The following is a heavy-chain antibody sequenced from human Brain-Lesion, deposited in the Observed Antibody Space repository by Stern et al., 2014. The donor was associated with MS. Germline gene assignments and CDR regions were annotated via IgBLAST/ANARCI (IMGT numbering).Heavy chain of an antibody. J-gene: IGHJ4*02. V-gene: IGHV1-69*01. CDR1: GGSFLSHA. D-gene: IGHD3-10*02. CDR2: IIPIFGPA. Sequence: VQLVESGAEVKKPGSSVKVSCTASGGSFLSHAFSWVRQAPGQGPEWMGGIIPIFGPAKYAQKFQGRVTITADASTSTAYMELSSLRSEDTAVYFCARGGLRPMSYFDSWGQGTLVTVSS. CDR3: ARGGLRPMSYFDS.